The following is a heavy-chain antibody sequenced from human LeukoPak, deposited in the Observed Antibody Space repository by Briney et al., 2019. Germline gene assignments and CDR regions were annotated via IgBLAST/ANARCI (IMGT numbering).Heavy chain of an antibody. V-gene: IGHV4-4*07. J-gene: IGHJ5*02. Sequence: PSETLSLTCTVSGGSISSYYWSWIRQPAGKGLEWIGRIYTSGSTNYNPPLKSRVTMSVDTSKNQFSLKLSSVTAADTAVYYCARALPVIAAAGGWFDPWGQGTLVTVSS. D-gene: IGHD6-13*01. CDR1: GGSISSYY. CDR2: IYTSGST. CDR3: ARALPVIAAAGGWFDP.